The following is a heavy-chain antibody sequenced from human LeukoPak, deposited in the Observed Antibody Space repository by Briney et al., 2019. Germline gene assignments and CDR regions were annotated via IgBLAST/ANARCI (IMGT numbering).Heavy chain of an antibody. CDR3: ARPHSSWYANFQH. D-gene: IGHD6-13*01. CDR1: GGSFSGYY. V-gene: IGHV4-34*01. CDR2: INHSGST. J-gene: IGHJ1*01. Sequence: RTSETLSLTCAVYGGSFSGYYWSWIRQPPGKGQEWNGEINHSGSTNCNPSLKSRVTISVDTSKNQFSLKLSSVTAADTAVYYCARPHSSWYANFQHWGQGTLVTVSS.